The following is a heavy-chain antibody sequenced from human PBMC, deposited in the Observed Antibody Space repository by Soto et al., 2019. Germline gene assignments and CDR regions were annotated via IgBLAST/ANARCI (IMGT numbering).Heavy chain of an antibody. CDR2: IYYSGST. J-gene: IGHJ5*02. V-gene: IGHV4-39*01. CDR3: ARTITMVRGVIIRYNWFDP. D-gene: IGHD3-10*01. CDR1: GGSVSSSSCY. Sequence: SVTRSLTCTVGGGSVSSSSCYWGWIRQPPGKGLEWIGSIYYSGSTYYNPSLKSRVTISVDTSKNQFSLKLSSVTAADTAVYYCARTITMVRGVIIRYNWFDPWGQGTLVTVSS.